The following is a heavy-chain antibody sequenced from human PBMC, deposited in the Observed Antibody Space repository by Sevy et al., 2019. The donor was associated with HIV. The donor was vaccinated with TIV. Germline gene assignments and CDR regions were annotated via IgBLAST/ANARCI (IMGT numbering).Heavy chain of an antibody. CDR2: IRYDGSNK. CDR1: GFTFSSYG. CDR3: AKDLTIVVVPAAGFDV. J-gene: IGHJ6*02. Sequence: GGSLRLSCAASGFTFSSYGMHWVRQAPGKGLEWVAFIRYDGSNKYYADSVKGRFTISRDNSKNTLYLQMNSLRAEDTAGYYWAKDLTIVVVPAAGFDVWGQGTTVTVSS. D-gene: IGHD2-2*01. V-gene: IGHV3-30*02.